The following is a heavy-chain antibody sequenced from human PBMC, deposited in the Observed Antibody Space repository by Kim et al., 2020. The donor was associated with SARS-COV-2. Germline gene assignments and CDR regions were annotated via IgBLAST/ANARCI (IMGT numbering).Heavy chain of an antibody. CDR2: IIPIFGTA. CDR1: GGTFSSYA. CDR3: ARDRKKGYYYGSGTNNWFDP. D-gene: IGHD3-10*01. Sequence: SVKVSCKASGGTFSSYAISWVRQAPGQGLEWMGGIIPIFGTANYAQKFQGRVTITADESTSTAYMELSSLRSEDTAVYYCARDRKKGYYYGSGTNNWFDPWGQGTLVTVSS. V-gene: IGHV1-69*13. J-gene: IGHJ5*02.